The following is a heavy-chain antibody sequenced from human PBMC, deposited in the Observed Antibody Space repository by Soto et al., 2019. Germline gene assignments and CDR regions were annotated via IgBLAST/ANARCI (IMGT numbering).Heavy chain of an antibody. CDR1: GRCFSGYY. J-gene: IGHJ4*02. V-gene: IGHV4-34*01. D-gene: IGHD6-6*01. Sequence: QGQLPQWGAGLLKSSETLSLTCAVYGRCFSGYYWSWMLQPPGKGLEWIGEINHSGSTNYNPSLKSRVTISVDTSKNQFSLKLSSVTAADTAVYYCARGRARGSSSPSDYWGQGTLVTVSS. CDR3: ARGRARGSSSPSDY. CDR2: INHSGST.